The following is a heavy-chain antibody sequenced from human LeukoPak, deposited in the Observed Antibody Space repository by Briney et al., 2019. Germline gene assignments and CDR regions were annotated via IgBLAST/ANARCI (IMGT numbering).Heavy chain of an antibody. CDR1: GFTFSAYA. J-gene: IGHJ6*02. Sequence: GGSLRLSCEASGFTFSAYAMTWVRQAPGKGLEWVSSIGSDNKPHYSESVRGRFAISRDNSKNTLFLQLHNLRVEDTALYYCARDLHYYVAMGVWGQGTTVTVSS. CDR2: IGSDNKP. CDR3: ARDLHYYVAMGV. D-gene: IGHD3-10*02. V-gene: IGHV3-23*01.